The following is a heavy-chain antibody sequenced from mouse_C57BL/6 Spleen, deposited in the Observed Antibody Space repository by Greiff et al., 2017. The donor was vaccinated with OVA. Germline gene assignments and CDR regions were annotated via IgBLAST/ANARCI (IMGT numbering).Heavy chain of an antibody. Sequence: EVKLMESGGGLVQPGGSLKLSCAASGFTFSDYGMAWVRQAPRKGPEWVAFISNLAYSIYYADTVTGRFTISRANATNTLYLEMVSLRSEDTAMYYCARRGYGSSSHYAMDYWGQGTSVTVSS. D-gene: IGHD1-1*01. CDR2: ISNLAYSI. CDR3: ARRGYGSSSHYAMDY. V-gene: IGHV5-15*04. J-gene: IGHJ4*01. CDR1: GFTFSDYG.